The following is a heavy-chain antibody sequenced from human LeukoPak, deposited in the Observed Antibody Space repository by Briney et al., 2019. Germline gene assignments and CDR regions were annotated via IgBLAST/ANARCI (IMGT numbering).Heavy chain of an antibody. CDR2: IYSSGRT. Sequence: SETLSLTCTVSGGSISNYYWSWIRQPPGKGLDWIGYIYSSGRTNYNPFLKSRVAISVDLSKNQFSLNLSSVTAADTAVHYCARLLDNNSDFDYWGQATLVTVSS. D-gene: IGHD1-1*01. CDR3: ARLLDNNSDFDY. CDR1: GGSISNYY. V-gene: IGHV4-59*08. J-gene: IGHJ4*02.